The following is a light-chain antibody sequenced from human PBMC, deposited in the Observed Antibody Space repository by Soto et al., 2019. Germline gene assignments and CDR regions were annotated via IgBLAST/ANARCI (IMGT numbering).Light chain of an antibody. V-gene: IGLV2-11*01. Sequence: QSVLTQPRSVSGPPGQSVSISCSGTSSDVGTYNYVSWYQQHPGKAPKLMIYDVSKRPSGVSDRFSGSKSGNTASLTISGLQAEDEAEYYCCSYAGGYTHAVFGGGTKLTVL. CDR1: SSDVGTYNY. CDR3: CSYAGGYTHAV. CDR2: DVS. J-gene: IGLJ2*01.